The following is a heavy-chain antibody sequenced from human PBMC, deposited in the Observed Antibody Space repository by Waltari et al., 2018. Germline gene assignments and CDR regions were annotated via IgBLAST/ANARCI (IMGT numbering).Heavy chain of an antibody. Sequence: QVQLQQWGAGLLQSSETLSLTCAVYGGSLSGYYWGWVRQPPGKGLEWIGEINHAGYTNHNPSLRSRVTMSADTSKSQFSLKLNSVTAADTAVYYCVRLEDCTGPGGHCYSGDPFARDVWGQGTTVTVSS. CDR3: VRLEDCTGPGGHCYSGDPFARDV. D-gene: IGHD2-15*01. J-gene: IGHJ6*02. V-gene: IGHV4-34*02. CDR2: INHAGYT. CDR1: GGSLSGYY.